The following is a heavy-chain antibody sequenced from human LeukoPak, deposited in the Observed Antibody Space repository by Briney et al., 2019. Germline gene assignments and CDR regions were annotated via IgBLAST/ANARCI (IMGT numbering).Heavy chain of an antibody. Sequence: PGGSLRLSCAASGFTFSSYAMSWVRQAPGKGLEWVSAISGGGGTTYYADSVKGRFTISRDNSKNTLYLQMNSLRAEDTAVYYCARVRRDGCNYYFDYWGQGTLVTVSS. D-gene: IGHD5-24*01. J-gene: IGHJ4*02. CDR1: GFTFSSYA. V-gene: IGHV3-23*01. CDR2: ISGGGGTT. CDR3: ARVRRDGCNYYFDY.